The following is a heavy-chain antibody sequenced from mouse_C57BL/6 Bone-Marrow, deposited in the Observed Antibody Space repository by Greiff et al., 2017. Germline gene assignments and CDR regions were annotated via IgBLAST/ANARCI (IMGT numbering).Heavy chain of an antibody. CDR1: GYTFTSYW. V-gene: IGHV1-64*01. CDR2: IHPNSGST. Sequence: VQLQQSGAELVKPGASVKLSCKASGYTFTSYWMHWVKQRPGQGLEWIGMIHPNSGSTNYNEKFKSKATLTVDKSSITAYMQLSSLTSEDSAVYYCARRDYGSSKYYYAMDYWGQGTSVTVSS. CDR3: ARRDYGSSKYYYAMDY. D-gene: IGHD1-1*01. J-gene: IGHJ4*01.